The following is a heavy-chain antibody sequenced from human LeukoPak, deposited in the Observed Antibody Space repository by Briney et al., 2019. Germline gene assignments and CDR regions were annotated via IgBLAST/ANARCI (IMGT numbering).Heavy chain of an antibody. CDR3: ARLSGSGSYFSSVIYFDY. D-gene: IGHD3-10*01. CDR1: VGSISSSSYY. J-gene: IGHJ4*02. CDR2: SYYSGST. Sequence: SETLSLTCTVSVGSISSSSYYWGWIRQPPGKGREWIGRSYYSGSTYYNPSLKSRVTISVVTSKNQFSLKLSSLTAADTAVYYCARLSGSGSYFSSVIYFDYWGQGTLVTVSS. V-gene: IGHV4-39*01.